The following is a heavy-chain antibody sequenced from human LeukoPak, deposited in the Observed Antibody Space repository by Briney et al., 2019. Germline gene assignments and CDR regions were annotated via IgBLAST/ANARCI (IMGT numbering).Heavy chain of an antibody. V-gene: IGHV3-21*01. Sequence: GGSLRLSCAASGFTFRSYSMNWVRQAPGKGLEWVSSISSSSSYIYYTDSVKGRFTISRDNAKNSLYLQMNSLRAEDTAVYYCARAPAQLWFGELLFDPWGQGTLVTVSS. CDR2: ISSSSSYI. CDR3: ARAPAQLWFGELLFDP. J-gene: IGHJ5*02. D-gene: IGHD3-10*01. CDR1: GFTFRSYS.